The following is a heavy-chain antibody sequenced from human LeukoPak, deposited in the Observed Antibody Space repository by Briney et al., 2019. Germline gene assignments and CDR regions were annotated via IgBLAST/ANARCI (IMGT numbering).Heavy chain of an antibody. CDR1: GYSISSGYY. J-gene: IGHJ4*02. D-gene: IGHD6-19*01. V-gene: IGHV4-38-2*02. CDR3: ARVVYSSGWAHFDY. CDR2: VHQSGAT. Sequence: SEALSLTCNVSGYSISSGYYWGWIRQPPGKGLEWTATVHQSGATYYNPSLKSRVIISVDTSNNRFSLKLSSVTAADTAVYYCARVVYSSGWAHFDYWGQGTLVTVSS.